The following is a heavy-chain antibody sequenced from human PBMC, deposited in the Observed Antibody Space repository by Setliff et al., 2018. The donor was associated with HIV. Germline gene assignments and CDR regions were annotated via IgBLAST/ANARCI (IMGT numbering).Heavy chain of an antibody. D-gene: IGHD6-19*01. CDR3: ARGRKKTLAVSGTRYFDF. J-gene: IGHJ4*02. CDR1: GGSFTDFC. CDR2: ITHSGST. V-gene: IGHV4-34*01. Sequence: PSETLSLTCAVYGGSFTDFCWTFIRQSPGKGLEWIGEITHSGSTTYDPSLKSRITVSVDTSKNQFSLKLTSVTAAAMGVYYCARGRKKTLAVSGTRYFDFWGQGTLVTVSS.